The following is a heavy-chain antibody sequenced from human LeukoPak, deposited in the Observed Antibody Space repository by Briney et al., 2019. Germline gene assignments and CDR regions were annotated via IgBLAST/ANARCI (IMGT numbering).Heavy chain of an antibody. J-gene: IGHJ6*02. D-gene: IGHD4-23*01. CDR2: MNPNSGNT. CDR3: ARADYGGNSDYYYYGMDV. Sequence: ASVKVSCKASGYTFTSYDINWVRQATGQGLEWMGWMNPNSGNTGYAQKFQGRATMTRDTSTSTVYMELSSLRSEDTAVYHCARADYGGNSDYYYYGMDVWGQGTRVTVSS. CDR1: GYTFTSYD. V-gene: IGHV1-8*01.